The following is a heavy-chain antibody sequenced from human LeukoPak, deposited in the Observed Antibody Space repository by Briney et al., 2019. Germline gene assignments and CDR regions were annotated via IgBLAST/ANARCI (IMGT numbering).Heavy chain of an antibody. CDR2: IYYSGST. CDR3: ARVDDFWSGHYYYGMDV. V-gene: IGHV4-59*01. J-gene: IGHJ6*02. Sequence: PSETLSLTCTVSGGSISSYYWSWIRQPPGKGLEWIGYIYYSGSTNYNPSLKSRVIISVDTSKNQFSLKLSSVTAADTAVYYCARVDDFWSGHYYYGMDVWGQGTTVTVSS. CDR1: GGSISSYY. D-gene: IGHD3-3*01.